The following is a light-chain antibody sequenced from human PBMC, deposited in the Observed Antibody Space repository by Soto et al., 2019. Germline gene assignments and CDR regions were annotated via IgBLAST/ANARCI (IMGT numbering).Light chain of an antibody. V-gene: IGLV2-14*01. Sequence: QSVLTQPASVSGSPGQSITISCTGTSSDVGGYNYVSWYQQHPGKAPKLMIYDVSKQPSGVSNRFSGSKSGNTASLTVSGLQAEDEADYYCSSYTSSSTLRVFGGGTQLTVL. CDR1: SSDVGGYNY. J-gene: IGLJ2*01. CDR3: SSYTSSSTLRV. CDR2: DVS.